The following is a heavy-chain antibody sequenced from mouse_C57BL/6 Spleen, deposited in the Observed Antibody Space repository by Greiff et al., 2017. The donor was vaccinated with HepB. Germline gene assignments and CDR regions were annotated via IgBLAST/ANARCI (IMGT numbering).Heavy chain of an antibody. D-gene: IGHD2-2*01. CDR2: INPNNGGT. CDR3: AREGGWVTTGNYAMDY. Sequence: EVKLQQSGPELVKPGASVKISCKASGYTFTDYYMNWVKQSHGKSLEWIGDINPNNGGTSYNQKFKGKATLTVDKSSSTAYMELRSLTSEDSAVYYCAREGGWVTTGNYAMDYWGQGTSVTVSS. CDR1: GYTFTDYY. J-gene: IGHJ4*01. V-gene: IGHV1-26*01.